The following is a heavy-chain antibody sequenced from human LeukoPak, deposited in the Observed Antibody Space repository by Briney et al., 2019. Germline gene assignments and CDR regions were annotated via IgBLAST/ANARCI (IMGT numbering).Heavy chain of an antibody. J-gene: IGHJ4*02. D-gene: IGHD3-10*01. CDR1: GYTFTSYA. CDR2: INAGNGNT. CDR3: ARDPELTYYYGSGSYRSTQDDY. V-gene: IGHV1-3*01. Sequence: ASVKVSCKASGYTFTSYAMNWVRQAPGQRLEWMGWINAGNGNTKYSQKFQGRVTITRDTSASTAYMELSSLRSEDTAVYYCARDPELTYYYGSGSYRSTQDDYWGQGTLVTVSS.